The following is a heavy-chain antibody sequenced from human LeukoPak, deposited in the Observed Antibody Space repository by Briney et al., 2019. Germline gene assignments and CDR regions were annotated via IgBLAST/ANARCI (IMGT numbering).Heavy chain of an antibody. J-gene: IGHJ5*02. CDR2: TSPIDSKT. V-gene: IGHV3-23*01. CDR1: VFIFRTYA. D-gene: IGHD3-3*01. Sequence: GRTLRLFRGFSVFIFRTYAMKGATHAPAKGREDVSVTSPIDSKTYYADSVKGRFTISKDNSKNTLYLQMTSLRAGDTAIYYCAKPSTALNPIDTWGQGTLVTVSS. CDR3: AKPSTALNPIDT.